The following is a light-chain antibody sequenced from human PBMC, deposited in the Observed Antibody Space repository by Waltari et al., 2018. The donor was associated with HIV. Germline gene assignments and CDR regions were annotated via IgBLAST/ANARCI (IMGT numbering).Light chain of an antibody. Sequence: QSALTQPRSVSGSPGQSVTISCTGTSSDVGGYHYVSWYQQLPGKAPKLMIYDLTERPSGVPDRVSGSKSGNTASLTISGLQAEDEADYYCCSFAGSYTWLFGGGTKLTVL. V-gene: IGLV2-11*01. CDR1: SSDVGGYHY. CDR3: CSFAGSYTWL. CDR2: DLT. J-gene: IGLJ2*01.